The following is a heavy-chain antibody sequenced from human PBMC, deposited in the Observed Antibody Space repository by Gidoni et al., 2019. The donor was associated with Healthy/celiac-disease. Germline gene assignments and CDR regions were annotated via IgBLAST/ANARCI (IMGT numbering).Heavy chain of an antibody. CDR2: IYYSGST. V-gene: IGHV4-59*08. CDR3: ARSSRYYYGMDV. J-gene: IGHJ6*02. CDR1: GGSISSYY. Sequence: QVQLQESGPGLVKPSETLSLTCPVSGGSISSYYWSWIRQPPGKGLEWIGYIYYSGSTNYNPSLKSRVTISVDTYKNQFSLKLSSVTAADTAVYYCARSSRYYYGMDVWGQGTTVTVSS. D-gene: IGHD4-17*01.